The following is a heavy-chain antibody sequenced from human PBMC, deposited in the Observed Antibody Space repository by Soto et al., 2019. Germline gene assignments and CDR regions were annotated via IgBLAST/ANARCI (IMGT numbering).Heavy chain of an antibody. V-gene: IGHV3-49*03. CDR3: TRDRWYYDFWSGYSAGYYGMDV. Sequence: SLRLSCTASGFTFGDYAMSWFRQAPGKGLEWVGFIRSKAYGGTTEYAASVKGRFTISRDDSKSIAYLQMNSLKTEDTAVYYCTRDRWYYDFWSGYSAGYYGMDVWGQGTTVTVSS. CDR2: IRSKAYGGTT. D-gene: IGHD3-3*01. J-gene: IGHJ6*02. CDR1: GFTFGDYA.